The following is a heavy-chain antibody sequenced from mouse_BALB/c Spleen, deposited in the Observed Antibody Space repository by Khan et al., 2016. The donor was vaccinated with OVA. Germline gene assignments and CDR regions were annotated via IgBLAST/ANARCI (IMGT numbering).Heavy chain of an antibody. CDR1: GYTFSSYW. D-gene: IGHD1-1*01. Sequence: QVQLQQPGAELVKPGASVKLSCKASGYTFSSYWMHWVKQRPGQGLEWIGEIDPSASHTNYNQKFKGKATLNVDKSSSTAYMHLSSLTSEDSAVYSCARSYYYGSSTWFAYWGQGTLVTVSA. J-gene: IGHJ3*01. V-gene: IGHV1-69*02. CDR3: ARSYYYGSSTWFAY. CDR2: IDPSASHT.